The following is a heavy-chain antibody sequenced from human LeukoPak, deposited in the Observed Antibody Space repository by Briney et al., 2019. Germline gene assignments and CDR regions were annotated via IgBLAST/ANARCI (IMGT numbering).Heavy chain of an antibody. CDR1: GGSISSYY. J-gene: IGHJ4*02. V-gene: IGHV4-59*01. D-gene: IGHD3-10*01. CDR2: IYYSGST. CDR3: ARGDGSGSIPLDY. Sequence: SETLSLTCTVSGGSISSYYWSWIRQPPGKGLEWIGYIYYSGSTNYNPSLKSRVTISVDTSKNQFSLKLSSVTAADTAMYYCARGDGSGSIPLDYWGQGTLVTVSS.